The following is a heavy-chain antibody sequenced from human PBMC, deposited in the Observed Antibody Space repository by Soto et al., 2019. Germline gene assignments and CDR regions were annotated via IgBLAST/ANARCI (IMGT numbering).Heavy chain of an antibody. V-gene: IGHV1-18*01. CDR2: INTKNGNT. CDR3: ARDQAPYSSGWYY. Sequence: QIYLVQSGAEVKKPGASVKVSCKASGYTFTSYGIIWVRQAPGQGLEWMGWINTKNGNTHYAQKLXXRXAMTTATSTTTAYMELRSLRTDDTAVYFCARDQAPYSSGWYYWGQGTLVTVSS. CDR1: GYTFTSYG. D-gene: IGHD6-19*01. J-gene: IGHJ4*02.